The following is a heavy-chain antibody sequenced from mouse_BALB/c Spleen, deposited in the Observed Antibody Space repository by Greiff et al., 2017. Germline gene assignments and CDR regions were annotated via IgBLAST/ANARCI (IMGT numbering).Heavy chain of an antibody. CDR1: GFTFSSFG. CDR3: ARGLPYYFDY. D-gene: IGHD5-5*01. J-gene: IGHJ2*01. Sequence: EVKLQESGGGLVQPGGSRKLSCAASGFTFSSFGMHWVRQAPEKGLEWVAYISSGSSTIYYADTVKGRFTISRDNPKNTLFLQMTSLRSEDTAMYYCARGLPYYFDYWGQGTTLTVSS. V-gene: IGHV5-17*02. CDR2: ISSGSSTI.